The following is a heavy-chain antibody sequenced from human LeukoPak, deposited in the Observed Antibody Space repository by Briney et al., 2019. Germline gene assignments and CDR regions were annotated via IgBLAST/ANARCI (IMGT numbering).Heavy chain of an antibody. V-gene: IGHV3-74*01. J-gene: IGHJ4*02. CDR3: SALPQDCSSTSCYPDY. CDR2: INSDGSST. Sequence: GGSLRLSCAASGFTFSSYWMHWVRQAPGKGLVWVSRINSDGSSTSYADSVKGRFTISRDNAKNTLYLQMNSLRAEDTAVYYCSALPQDCSSTSCYPDYWGQGTLVTVSA. D-gene: IGHD2-2*01. CDR1: GFTFSSYW.